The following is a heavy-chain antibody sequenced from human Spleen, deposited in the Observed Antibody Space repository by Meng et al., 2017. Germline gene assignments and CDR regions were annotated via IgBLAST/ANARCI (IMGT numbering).Heavy chain of an antibody. J-gene: IGHJ5*02. CDR3: VHNKCDVTEAFKS. D-gene: IGHD2-21*02. CDR1: GFSLHTGGVG. CDR2: IDCDDHK. Sequence: SGPTLVYPTQTLTLTCTFSGFSLHTGGVGVGWIRQPPRKAVEWLALIDCDDHKRYSTSLKTRLTITKETSKNQVVLTMTNMDLVDTATYSCVHNKCDVTEAFKSWGQGTLVTVSS. V-gene: IGHV2-5*02.